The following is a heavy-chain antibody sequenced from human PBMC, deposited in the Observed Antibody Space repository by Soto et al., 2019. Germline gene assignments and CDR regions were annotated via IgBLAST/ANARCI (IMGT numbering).Heavy chain of an antibody. V-gene: IGHV1-3*01. CDR3: ARDLLFYP. J-gene: IGHJ5*02. CDR2: INAGNGNT. CDR1: GYTFTSYA. D-gene: IGHD3-10*01. Sequence: QVQLVQSGAEVKKPGASVKVSCKASGYTFTSYAMHWVRQATGQRLEWMGWINAGNGNTKYSQKFQGRVTITSDTSRSIDYMELSSLRSEDTAVYYCARDLLFYPWGQGTLVTGSS.